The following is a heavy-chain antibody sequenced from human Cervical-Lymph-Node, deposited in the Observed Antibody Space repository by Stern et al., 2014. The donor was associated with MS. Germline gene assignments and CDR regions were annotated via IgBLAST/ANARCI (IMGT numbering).Heavy chain of an antibody. D-gene: IGHD3-10*01. CDR3: ARGAGDNWFDP. V-gene: IGHV1-69*14. Sequence: QVQLVQSGADVKKPGSSLRVSCKASGGISWLRQAPGQGLEWMGGIIPFVGTANYAQNFQGRLTIIADTSTNTTYMELSSLRFYDTAVYYCARGAGDNWFDPWGQGTLVSVSS. J-gene: IGHJ5*02. CDR2: IIPFVGTA. CDR1: GG.